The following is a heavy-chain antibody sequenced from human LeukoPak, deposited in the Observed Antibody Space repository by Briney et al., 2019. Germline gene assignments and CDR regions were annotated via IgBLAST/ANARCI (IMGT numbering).Heavy chain of an antibody. V-gene: IGHV4-4*07. J-gene: IGHJ4*02. D-gene: IGHD3-3*01. CDR3: ARESGTIFGVVIPNYYFDY. CDR2: IYTTRST. Sequence: SETLSLTCTVSGGSISSYYWSWIRQPAGKGLEWIGHIYTTRSTNYNPSLKSRVTMSVDTSNNQFSLKLSSVTAADTAVYYCARESGTIFGVVIPNYYFDYWGQGTLVTVSS. CDR1: GGSISSYY.